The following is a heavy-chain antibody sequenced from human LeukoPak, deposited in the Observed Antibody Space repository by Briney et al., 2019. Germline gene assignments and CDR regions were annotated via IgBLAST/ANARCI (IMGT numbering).Heavy chain of an antibody. CDR3: ARRDSSTVISRFDS. Sequence: SETLSLTCTVSGGSIRSASYYWDWIRQPPGKGLEWIGSVSYAGSASYNPSLKSRVTVSADTSKNRFSLNLRSVNAADTATYYCARRDSSTVISRFDSWGQGTLVTVSS. J-gene: IGHJ4*02. CDR1: GGSIRSASYY. D-gene: IGHD4-23*01. CDR2: VSYAGSA. V-gene: IGHV4-39*01.